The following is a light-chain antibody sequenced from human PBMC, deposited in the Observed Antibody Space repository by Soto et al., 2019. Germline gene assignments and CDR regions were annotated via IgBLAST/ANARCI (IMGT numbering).Light chain of an antibody. Sequence: DIQLTQSPSPLSASVGDRVAITCLASQSISTYLNWYQQKPGKAPKVLIYAASNLQSGVPSRFSGSGSGTDFTLTINSLRPEDFASYYCQQSYSSSPITFGPGTRLEIK. V-gene: IGKV1-39*01. CDR2: AAS. CDR1: QSISTY. J-gene: IGKJ5*01. CDR3: QQSYSSSPIT.